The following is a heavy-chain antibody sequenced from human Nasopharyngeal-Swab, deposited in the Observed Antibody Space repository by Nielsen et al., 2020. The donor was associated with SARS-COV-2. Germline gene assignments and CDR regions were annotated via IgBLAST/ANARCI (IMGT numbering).Heavy chain of an antibody. CDR1: GFTFSDYY. D-gene: IGHD3-9*01. Sequence: GESLKIPCAASGFTFSDYYMSWIRQAPGKGLEWVSYISSSSSYTNYADSVKGRFTISRDNAKNSLYLQMNSLRAEDTAVYYCARDKGTYYDILTGGYYYYGMDVWGQGTTVTVSS. V-gene: IGHV3-11*05. J-gene: IGHJ6*02. CDR2: ISSSSSYT. CDR3: ARDKGTYYDILTGGYYYYGMDV.